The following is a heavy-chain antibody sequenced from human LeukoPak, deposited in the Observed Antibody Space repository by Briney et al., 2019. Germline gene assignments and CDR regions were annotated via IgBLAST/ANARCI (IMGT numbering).Heavy chain of an antibody. CDR3: AREGGRAVVVTATGAFDI. J-gene: IGHJ3*02. D-gene: IGHD2-15*01. CDR1: GFTFSSYS. V-gene: IGHV3-21*01. CDR2: ISSSSSYI. Sequence: PGGSLRLSCAASGFTFSSYSMNWVRQAPGKGLEWVSSISSSSSYIYYADSVKGRFTISRDNAKNSLYLQMNSLRAEDTAVYYCAREGGRAVVVTATGAFDIWGQGTKVTVSS.